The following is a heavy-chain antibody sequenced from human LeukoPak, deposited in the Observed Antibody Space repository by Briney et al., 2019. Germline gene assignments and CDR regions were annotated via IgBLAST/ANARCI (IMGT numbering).Heavy chain of an antibody. J-gene: IGHJ4*02. D-gene: IGHD2-15*01. CDR2: IWYDGSNE. Sequence: SGGSLRLSCAASGFSFSNYGMHWVRQAPGKGLEWVAVIWYDGSNEYYADSVKGRFTISRDNSKNTLYLQMNSLRAEDTAVYYCAPPPELLLIDYWGQGTLVTVSS. CDR1: GFSFSNYG. CDR3: APPPELLLIDY. V-gene: IGHV3-33*01.